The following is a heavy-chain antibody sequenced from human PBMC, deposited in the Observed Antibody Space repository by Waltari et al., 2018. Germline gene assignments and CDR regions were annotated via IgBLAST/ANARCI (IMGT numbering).Heavy chain of an antibody. CDR3: ARDPFHSSFDY. J-gene: IGHJ4*02. CDR2: IDQDGSTT. Sequence: EVRLVQSGGGLVQPGGARRLSCVASGCTFGGSWMSWVRQSPEKGLEFVANIDQDGSTTNYMGPVKGRFTISRDNAKNSVYLQMNSLRVDDTAVYFCARDPFHSSFDYWGQGALVTVSS. CDR1: GCTFGGSW. D-gene: IGHD3-16*01. V-gene: IGHV3-7*01.